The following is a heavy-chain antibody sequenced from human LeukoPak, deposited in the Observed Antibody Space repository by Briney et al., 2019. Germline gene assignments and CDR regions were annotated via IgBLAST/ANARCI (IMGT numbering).Heavy chain of an antibody. CDR2: INPNSGGT. J-gene: IGHJ4*02. Sequence: ASVKVSCKASGYTFTGYYMHWVRQAPGQGLEWMGWINPNSGGTNYAQKFQGRVTMTRDTSISTAYMELSRLRSDDPAVYYCARDRADYYDSSGYCVWGQGTLVTVSS. CDR1: GYTFTGYY. V-gene: IGHV1-2*02. D-gene: IGHD3-22*01. CDR3: ARDRADYYDSSGYCV.